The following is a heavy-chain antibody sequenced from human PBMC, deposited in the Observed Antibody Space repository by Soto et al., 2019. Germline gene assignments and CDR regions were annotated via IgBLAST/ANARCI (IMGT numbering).Heavy chain of an antibody. J-gene: IGHJ5*02. CDR3: GSVRPSGYVLS. CDR2: VYFSGNT. CDR1: GGSLSSYY. V-gene: IGHV4-59*01. D-gene: IGHD6-25*01. Sequence: SETLSLTCTVSGGSLSSYYWTWIRQSPGKGLEWIGYVYFSGNTNYNPSLKGRVTISIDTSKNQFSLRLASVTAADTAFYYCGSVRPSGYVLSWGQGTLVTVSS.